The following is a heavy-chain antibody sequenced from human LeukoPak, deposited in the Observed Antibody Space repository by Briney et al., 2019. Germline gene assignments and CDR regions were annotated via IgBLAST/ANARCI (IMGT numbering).Heavy chain of an antibody. V-gene: IGHV3-7*01. D-gene: IGHD1-26*01. Sequence: GGSLRLSCAAPGFTFSSYWMSWVRQAPGKGLEWVANIKQDGSEKYYVDSVKGRFTISRDNAKNSLYLQMNSLRAEDTAVYYCARDDPGGSYWTGAFDIWGQGTMVTVSS. CDR3: ARDDPGGSYWTGAFDI. CDR2: IKQDGSEK. CDR1: GFTFSSYW. J-gene: IGHJ3*02.